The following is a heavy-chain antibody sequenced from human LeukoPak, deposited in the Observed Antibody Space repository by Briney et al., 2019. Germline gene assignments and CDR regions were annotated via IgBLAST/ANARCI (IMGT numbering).Heavy chain of an antibody. CDR3: ARDSSWTGYSSGWLDY. Sequence: ASVKVSCKASGYTFTRYGISWVRQAPGQGPEWLGWLSAYSGNTNYAQKLQGRVTMTTDTSTSTGYMELRSLRSDDTAVYYCARDSSWTGYSSGWLDYWGQGTLVTVSS. J-gene: IGHJ4*02. V-gene: IGHV1-18*01. CDR2: LSAYSGNT. D-gene: IGHD6-19*01. CDR1: GYTFTRYG.